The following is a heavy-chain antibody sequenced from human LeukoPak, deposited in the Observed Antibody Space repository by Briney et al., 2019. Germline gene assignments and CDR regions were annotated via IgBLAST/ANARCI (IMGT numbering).Heavy chain of an antibody. D-gene: IGHD6-19*01. V-gene: IGHV1-3*01. CDR2: INAGNGNT. Sequence: ASVKVSCMASGYTFTSYAMHWVRQAPGQRLEWMGWINAGNGNTKYSQKFQGRVTITRDTSASTAYMELSSLRSEDTAVYYCARDQQWLNYFDYWGQGTLVTVSS. J-gene: IGHJ4*02. CDR3: ARDQQWLNYFDY. CDR1: GYTFTSYA.